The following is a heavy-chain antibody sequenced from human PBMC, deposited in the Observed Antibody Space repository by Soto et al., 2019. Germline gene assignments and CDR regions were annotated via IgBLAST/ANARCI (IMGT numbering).Heavy chain of an antibody. Sequence: ASAKVSCKAPGYTFTSYGISWVRQAPGQGLEWMGWISAYNGNTNYAQKLQGRVTMTTDTSTSTAYMELRSLRSDDTAVYYCARGSKEQWLVLRVDPWGQAILVTAYS. CDR2: ISAYNGNT. V-gene: IGHV1-18*04. D-gene: IGHD6-19*01. J-gene: IGHJ5*02. CDR1: GYTFTSYG. CDR3: ARGSKEQWLVLRVDP.